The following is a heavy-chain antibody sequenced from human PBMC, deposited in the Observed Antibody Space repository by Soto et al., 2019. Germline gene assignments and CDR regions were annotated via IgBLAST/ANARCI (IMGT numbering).Heavy chain of an antibody. CDR2: INHSGST. CDR3: ARVSYDFWSGYRNWFDP. D-gene: IGHD3-3*01. Sequence: QVQLQQWGAGLLKPSETLSLTCAVYGGSFSGYYWSWIRQPPGKGLEWIGEINHSGSTNYNPSLKSRVTISVDTSKNQFSLKLSSVTAADTAVYYCARVSYDFWSGYRNWFDPWGQGTLVTVSS. J-gene: IGHJ5*02. V-gene: IGHV4-34*01. CDR1: GGSFSGYY.